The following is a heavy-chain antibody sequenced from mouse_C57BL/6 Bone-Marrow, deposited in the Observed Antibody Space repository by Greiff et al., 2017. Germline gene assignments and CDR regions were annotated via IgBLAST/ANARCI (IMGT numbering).Heavy chain of an antibody. J-gene: IGHJ2*01. CDR3: ARSPYITSYFDY. Sequence: LEESGAELARPGASVKLSCKASGYTFTSYGISWVKQRTGQGLEWIGEIYPRSGNTYYNEKFKGKATLTADKSSSTAYMELRSLTSEDSAVYFCARSPYITSYFDYWGQGTTLTVSS. CDR2: IYPRSGNT. V-gene: IGHV1-81*01. D-gene: IGHD1-1*01. CDR1: GYTFTSYG.